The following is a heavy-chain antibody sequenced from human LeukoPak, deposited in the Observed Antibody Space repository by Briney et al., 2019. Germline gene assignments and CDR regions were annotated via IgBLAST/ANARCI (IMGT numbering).Heavy chain of an antibody. Sequence: GSLRLSCAASGFTFSSYGMSWVRQPPGKGLEWIGEINHSGSTNYNPSLKSRVTISVDTSKNQFSLKLSSVTAADTAVYYCARAVGATVYYWGQGTLVTVSS. J-gene: IGHJ4*02. V-gene: IGHV4-34*01. CDR1: GFTFSSYG. CDR3: ARAVGATVYY. CDR2: INHSGST. D-gene: IGHD1-26*01.